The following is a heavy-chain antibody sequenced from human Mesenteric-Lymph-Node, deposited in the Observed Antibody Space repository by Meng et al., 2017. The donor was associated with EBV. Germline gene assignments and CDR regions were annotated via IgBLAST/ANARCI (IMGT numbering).Heavy chain of an antibody. J-gene: IGHJ2*01. D-gene: IGHD1-26*01. V-gene: IGHV4-4*03. CDR2: IYHGGST. CDR3: ARGEIVRGEWYFDL. CDR1: GGSISSSNW. Sequence: VELQEPGPGRWRLPGTLSLTVFVSGGSISSSNWWSWVRQSPGKGLEWIGEIYHGGSTNYNPPLKSRVTMSVDKSQNQFSPKLTSVTAADRAIYYCARGEIVRGEWYFDLWGRGTLVTVSS.